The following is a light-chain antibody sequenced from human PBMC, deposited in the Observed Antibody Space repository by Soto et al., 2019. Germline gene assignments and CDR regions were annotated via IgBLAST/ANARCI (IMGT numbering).Light chain of an antibody. CDR1: SSDVGSYNL. CDR2: EGS. J-gene: IGLJ1*01. V-gene: IGLV2-23*01. CDR3: CSYAGSSTFYV. Sequence: QSALTQPASVSGSPGQSITISCTGTSSDVGSYNLVSWYQQHPGKAPKLMIYEGSKRPSGVSNRFSGSKSGNTASLTIPGLQAEDEADYYCCSYAGSSTFYVFGTGTKLTVL.